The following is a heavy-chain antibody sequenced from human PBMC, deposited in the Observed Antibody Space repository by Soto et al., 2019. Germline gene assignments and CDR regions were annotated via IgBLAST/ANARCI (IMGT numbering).Heavy chain of an antibody. Sequence: GGSLILSFLASGFTFKTYSMNWVRQAPGKGLEWVSYISETSIAIYYRDSVKGRFTISRDNAKNTLYLQMNSLRDEDTAVYYCATLQLGREEVFDSWGQGTLVTVSS. J-gene: IGHJ4*02. D-gene: IGHD1-1*01. V-gene: IGHV3-48*02. CDR1: GFTFKTYS. CDR2: ISETSIAI. CDR3: ATLQLGREEVFDS.